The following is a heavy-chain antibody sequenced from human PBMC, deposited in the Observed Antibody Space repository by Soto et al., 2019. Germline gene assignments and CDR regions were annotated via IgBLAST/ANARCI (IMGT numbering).Heavy chain of an antibody. CDR3: AYGSSSAWIDY. D-gene: IGHD6-25*01. V-gene: IGHV4-39*01. CDR1: GDSMRGYHFY. CDR2: AYFSGGNT. Sequence: PSETLSLTCGVSGDSMRGYHFYWGWIRQAPGKGLEWIGSAYFSGGNTYYSPSLKSRVSISVDTSKNEFSLRLTSLTAADTAVYFCAYGSSSAWIDYWGQGTLVTVSS. J-gene: IGHJ4*02.